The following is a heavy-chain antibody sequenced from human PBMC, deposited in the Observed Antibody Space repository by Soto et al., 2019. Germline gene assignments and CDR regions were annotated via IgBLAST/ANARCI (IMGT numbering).Heavy chain of an antibody. Sequence: GASVKVSCKASGYTFTSYAMHWVRQAPGQRLEWMGWINAGNGNTKYSQKFQGRVTITRDTSASTAYMELSSLRSEDTAVYYCARSQSVGCWSGYYDGRMYLNYYWGQVTLDTVSS. J-gene: IGHJ4*02. D-gene: IGHD3-3*01. CDR1: GYTFTSYA. V-gene: IGHV1-3*01. CDR2: INAGNGNT. CDR3: ARSQSVGCWSGYYDGRMYLNYY.